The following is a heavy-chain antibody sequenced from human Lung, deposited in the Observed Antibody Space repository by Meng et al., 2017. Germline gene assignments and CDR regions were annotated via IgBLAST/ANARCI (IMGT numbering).Heavy chain of an antibody. D-gene: IGHD4-11*01. J-gene: IGHJ4*02. Sequence: QGQIQQGGAGLLTPSETLSLTCVVSGGSFSDYYWSWIRQPPGKGLEWIGEINHSGSTNYNPSLESRATISVDTSQNNLSLKLSSVTAADSAVYYCARGPTTMAHDFDYWGQGTLVTVSS. CDR2: INHSGST. V-gene: IGHV4-34*01. CDR1: GGSFSDYY. CDR3: ARGPTTMAHDFDY.